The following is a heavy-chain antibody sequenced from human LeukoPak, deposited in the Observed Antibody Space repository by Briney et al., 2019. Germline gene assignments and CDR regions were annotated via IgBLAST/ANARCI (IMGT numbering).Heavy chain of an antibody. Sequence: SETLSLTCIVSGGSISTNSFSWGWIRQAPGKGLEWIGSMYYSGTTYYNLSLRSRVTISVDTSKNQFSLELSSVTAADTAVYYCARGTLYDYWGQGTLLTVSS. CDR2: MYYSGTT. D-gene: IGHD3-10*01. J-gene: IGHJ4*02. CDR3: ARGTLYDY. CDR1: GGSISTNSFS. V-gene: IGHV4-39*01.